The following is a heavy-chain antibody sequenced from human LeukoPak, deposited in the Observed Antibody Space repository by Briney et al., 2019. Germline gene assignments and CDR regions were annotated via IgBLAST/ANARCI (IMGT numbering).Heavy chain of an antibody. CDR1: GFTFSSYA. Sequence: GGSLRLSCAASGFTFSSYAMSWVRQAPGKGLEWVSGITSGGATYYVDSVKGRFTISRDNSKNALYLQMNSLRAEDTAVYYCARDRGYSYGHDYWGQGTLVTVSS. V-gene: IGHV3-23*01. CDR2: ITSGGAT. CDR3: ARDRGYSYGHDY. J-gene: IGHJ4*02. D-gene: IGHD5-18*01.